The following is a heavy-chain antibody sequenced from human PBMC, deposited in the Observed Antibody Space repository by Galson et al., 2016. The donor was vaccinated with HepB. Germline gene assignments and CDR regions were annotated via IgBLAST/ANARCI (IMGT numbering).Heavy chain of an antibody. D-gene: IGHD2-21*02. V-gene: IGHV3-33*06. Sequence: SLRLSCAASGFTFRNTGMHWVRQAPGKGLEWVAVIWYDGSEKYYADSVKGRFAVSRDNSKNTVFLQMNSLRAEDTAVYYCAKDFGTSGMMVTQRGYFDFWGQGALVTVSS. CDR2: IWYDGSEK. J-gene: IGHJ4*02. CDR3: AKDFGTSGMMVTQRGYFDF. CDR1: GFTFRNTG.